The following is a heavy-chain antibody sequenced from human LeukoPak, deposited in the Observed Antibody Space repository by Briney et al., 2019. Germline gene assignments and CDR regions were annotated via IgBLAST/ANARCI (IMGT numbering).Heavy chain of an antibody. CDR3: ARGGYSSGWSNWFDP. Sequence: SETLSLTCTVSGGSISSSSYYWGWIRQPPGKGLEWIGSIYYSGSTYYNPSLKSRVTISVDTSKNQFSLKLSSVTAADTAVYYCARGGYSSGWSNWFDPWGQGTLVTVSS. J-gene: IGHJ5*02. CDR1: GGSISSSSYY. V-gene: IGHV4-39*07. D-gene: IGHD6-19*01. CDR2: IYYSGST.